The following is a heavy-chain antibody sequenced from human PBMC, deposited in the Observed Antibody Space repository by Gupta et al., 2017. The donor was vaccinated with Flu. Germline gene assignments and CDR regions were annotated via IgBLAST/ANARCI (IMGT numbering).Heavy chain of an antibody. V-gene: IGHV4-59*01. CDR3: ARGPPFDY. CDR1: GDSISRDP. J-gene: IGHJ4*02. CDR2: VFNTAAT. Sequence: QVQLPESGPGLVKPSETLSLTCSVSGDSISRDPWSWIRQAPGKGLEWVGFVFNTAATNYNPSLRSRATISVDTSKNQFFLRLNSVTAADTAVYYCARGPPFDYWGQGSLVTVSS.